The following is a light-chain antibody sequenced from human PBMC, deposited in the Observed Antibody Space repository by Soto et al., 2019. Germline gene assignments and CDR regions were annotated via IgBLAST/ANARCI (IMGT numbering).Light chain of an antibody. Sequence: QSVLTQPPSVSGAPGQRATISYTGSSSNIGAGYDVHWYQQLPGTAPKLLIYGNSNRPSGVPDRFSGSKSGTSASLAITGLRAEDEADYYCQSYDSSLSGWVFGGGTKLTVL. V-gene: IGLV1-40*01. CDR1: SSNIGAGYD. CDR3: QSYDSSLSGWV. CDR2: GNS. J-gene: IGLJ3*02.